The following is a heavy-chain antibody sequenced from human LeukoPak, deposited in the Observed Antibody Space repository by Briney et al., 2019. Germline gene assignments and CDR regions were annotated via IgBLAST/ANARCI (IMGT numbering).Heavy chain of an antibody. J-gene: IGHJ6*03. CDR3: AMFPYYYYYYMDV. V-gene: IGHV1-69*01. CDR2: IIPIFGTA. D-gene: IGHD3-10*02. Sequence: GSSVKVSCKASGGTFSSYAISWVRQAPGQGLEWMGGIIPIFGTANYAQKFQGRVTITADESTRTAYMELSSLRSEDTAVYYCAMFPYYYYYYMDVWGKGTTVTVSS. CDR1: GGTFSSYA.